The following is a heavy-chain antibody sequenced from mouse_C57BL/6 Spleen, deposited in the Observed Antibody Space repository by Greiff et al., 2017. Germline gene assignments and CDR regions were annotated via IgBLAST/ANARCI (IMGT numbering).Heavy chain of an antibody. CDR2: IRNKANNHAT. CDR1: GFTFSDAW. Sequence: DVKLQESGGGLVQPGGSMKLSCAASGFTFSDAWMDWVRQSPEKGLEWVAEIRNKANNHATYYAESVKGRFTISRDDSKSSVYLQMNSLRAEDTGIYYCTRRGYGYDENYFDYWGQGTTLTVSS. J-gene: IGHJ2*01. CDR3: TRRGYGYDENYFDY. V-gene: IGHV6-6*01. D-gene: IGHD2-2*01.